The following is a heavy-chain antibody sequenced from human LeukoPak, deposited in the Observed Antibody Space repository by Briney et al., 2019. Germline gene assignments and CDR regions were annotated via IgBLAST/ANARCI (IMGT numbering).Heavy chain of an antibody. Sequence: SETLSLTCTVSGDSISTYYWSWIRQPPGKGLEWIGYIYYSGSTSYNPSLKSRVTISVDTSKNQFSLKLSSVTAADTAVYYCAREEALGSGSFDYWGQGTLVTVSS. D-gene: IGHD1-26*01. J-gene: IGHJ4*02. V-gene: IGHV4-59*01. CDR3: AREEALGSGSFDY. CDR1: GDSISTYY. CDR2: IYYSGST.